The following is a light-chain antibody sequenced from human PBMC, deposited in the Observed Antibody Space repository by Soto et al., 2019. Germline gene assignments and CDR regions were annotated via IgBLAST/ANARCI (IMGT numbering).Light chain of an antibody. Sequence: EILFTQAPAPLSFSPGERPTLSCKASQSVGSYLAWFQQKHGQXPRXXIYDASSRAPGIPARFSGSGSGTDLTLTISSLEPADFEVYDGQQGSNWPITFGQGTRLEIK. V-gene: IGKV3-11*01. CDR2: DAS. CDR1: QSVGSY. CDR3: QQGSNWPIT. J-gene: IGKJ5*01.